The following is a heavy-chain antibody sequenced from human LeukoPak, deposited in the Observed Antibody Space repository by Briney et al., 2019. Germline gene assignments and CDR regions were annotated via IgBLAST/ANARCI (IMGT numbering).Heavy chain of an antibody. CDR2: IYHSGST. J-gene: IGHJ3*02. CDR1: GYSISSGYF. V-gene: IGHV4-38-2*02. CDR3: ARVLRHYDSSGSNAFDI. D-gene: IGHD3-22*01. Sequence: KPSETLSLTCTVSGYSISSGYFWGWIRQPPGKGLEWIGNIYHSGSTYYNPSLKSRVTISVDTSKNQFSLKLSSVTAADTAVYYCARVLRHYDSSGSNAFDIWGQGTMVTVSS.